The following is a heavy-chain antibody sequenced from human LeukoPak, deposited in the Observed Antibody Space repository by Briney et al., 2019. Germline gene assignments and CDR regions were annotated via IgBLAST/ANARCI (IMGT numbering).Heavy chain of an antibody. CDR3: ARGAHYYDSSGYYY. CDR2: IYYSGST. V-gene: IGHV4-59*01. Sequence: ASETLSLTCTVSGGSISSYYWSWIRQPPGKGLEWIGYIYYSGSTNYNPSLKSRVTISVDTSKNQFSLKLSSVTAADTAVYYCARGAHYYDSSGYYYWGQGTLVTVSS. D-gene: IGHD3-22*01. J-gene: IGHJ4*02. CDR1: GGSISSYY.